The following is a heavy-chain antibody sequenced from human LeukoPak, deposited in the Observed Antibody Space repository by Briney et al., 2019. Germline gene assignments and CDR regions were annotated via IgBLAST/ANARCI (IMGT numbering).Heavy chain of an antibody. CDR2: ILDYGSRQ. V-gene: IGHV3-30*18. J-gene: IGHJ6*02. CDR1: GFTFKKSG. D-gene: IGHD1-26*01. CDR3: VKSSGIDDHGMDA. Sequence: GGSLRLSCAASGFTFKKSGMHWVRHAQGKGLEWDGRILDYGSRQYYTDAVKGRFTIARDNSKITLFLEMNSLRDEDTAVYYCVKSSGIDDHGMDAWAQGTTVSVS.